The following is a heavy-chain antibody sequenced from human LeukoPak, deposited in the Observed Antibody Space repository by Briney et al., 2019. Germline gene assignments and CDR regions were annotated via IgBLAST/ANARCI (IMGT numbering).Heavy chain of an antibody. CDR1: GGTFSSYA. CDR2: IIPILGTA. Sequence: ASVKVSCKASGGTFSSYASSWVRQAPGQGLEWMGGIIPILGTANYAQKFQGRVTITTDESTSTAYMELSSLRSEDTAVYYCARGVGIAAAGFDYWGQGTLVTVSS. V-gene: IGHV1-69*05. D-gene: IGHD6-13*01. J-gene: IGHJ4*02. CDR3: ARGVGIAAAGFDY.